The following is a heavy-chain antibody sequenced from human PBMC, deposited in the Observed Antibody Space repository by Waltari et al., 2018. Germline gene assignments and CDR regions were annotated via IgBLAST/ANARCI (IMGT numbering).Heavy chain of an antibody. D-gene: IGHD3-16*01. Sequence: QVQLVQSGAEVKKPGASVMISCQTSGYIFNSNSLHWVRQAPGQGLQWMGVFFPSDGGTSYAQKFQGRVNMTSDTSTSTVYMELTSLGSEDTAVYYCARRSLLRFLDYWGQGTLVTVSS. CDR2: FFPSDGGT. V-gene: IGHV1-46*02. CDR3: ARRSLLRFLDY. CDR1: GYIFNSNS. J-gene: IGHJ4*02.